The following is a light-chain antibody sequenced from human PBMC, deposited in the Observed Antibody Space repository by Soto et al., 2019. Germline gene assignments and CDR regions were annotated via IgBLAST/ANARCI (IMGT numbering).Light chain of an antibody. Sequence: AIQMTQSPSSLSASVGDRVTITCRASQGIRNDLGWYQQKPGKAPKLLIYAASSLQSGVPSRFSGSGSGTDFTLTISSLQPDDFATYYCQQYDSYSYTFGKGTKVDIK. V-gene: IGKV1-6*01. J-gene: IGKJ2*01. CDR2: AAS. CDR3: QQYDSYSYT. CDR1: QGIRND.